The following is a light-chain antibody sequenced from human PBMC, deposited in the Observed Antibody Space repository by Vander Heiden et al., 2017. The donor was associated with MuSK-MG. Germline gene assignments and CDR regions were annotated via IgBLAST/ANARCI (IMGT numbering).Light chain of an antibody. CDR1: QGISSY. Sequence: ANRMTQSPSSFSASTGDRVTITCRASQGISSYLAWYQQKPGKAPKLLIYAASTLQSGVPSRFSGSGSGTDFTLTISCLQSEDFATYYCQQYYSYPYTFGQGTKLEIK. V-gene: IGKV1-8*01. CDR3: QQYYSYPYT. CDR2: AAS. J-gene: IGKJ2*01.